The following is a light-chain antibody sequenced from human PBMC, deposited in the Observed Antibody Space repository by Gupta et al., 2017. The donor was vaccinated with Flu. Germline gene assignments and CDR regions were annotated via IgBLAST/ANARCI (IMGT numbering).Light chain of an antibody. V-gene: IGLV2-11*01. CDR2: DVS. CDR3: CSYAGSYSFV. J-gene: IGLJ2*01. CDR1: GSHVGGYNY. Sequence: HSALPQPRSVSGSPGQSVTLSCPGTGSHVGGYNYVSWYRQQPGEAPELIVSDVSKRPSGVPDRFSGSKSGNTASLTISGLQVDDEADYDCCSYAGSYSFVFGGGTQLTVL.